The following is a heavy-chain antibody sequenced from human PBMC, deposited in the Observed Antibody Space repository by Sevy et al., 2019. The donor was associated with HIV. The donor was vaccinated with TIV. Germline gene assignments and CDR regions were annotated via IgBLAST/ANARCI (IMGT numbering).Heavy chain of an antibody. Sequence: SGPTLVNPTQTLTLTCTFSGFSLSTSGVGVGWIRQPPGKALEWLAVIYSNDDQRYSPSLKSRLTITKDTSKNQVVLTMTNMDPVDTATYYCADRGGAHYYDSSGYYTRAEYFEHWGQGTLVTVSS. V-gene: IGHV2-5*01. J-gene: IGHJ1*01. CDR1: GFSLSTSGVG. CDR2: IYSNDDQ. CDR3: ADRGGAHYYDSSGYYTRAEYFEH. D-gene: IGHD3-22*01.